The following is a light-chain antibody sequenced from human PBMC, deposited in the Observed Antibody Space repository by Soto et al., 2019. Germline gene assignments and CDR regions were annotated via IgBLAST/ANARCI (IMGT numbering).Light chain of an antibody. V-gene: IGKV3-11*01. CDR3: QQRSNWPPAT. Sequence: EIVLPQFPGTLSLSPGESATLSCRASQSVSSYLAWYQQKPGQAPRLLIYDASNRATGIPARFSGSGSGTDFTLTISSLEPEDFAVYYCQQRSNWPPATFGQGTRLEIK. CDR2: DAS. J-gene: IGKJ5*01. CDR1: QSVSSY.